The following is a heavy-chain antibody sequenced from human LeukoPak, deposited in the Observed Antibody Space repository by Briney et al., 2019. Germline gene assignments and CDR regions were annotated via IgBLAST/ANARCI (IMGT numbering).Heavy chain of an antibody. Sequence: GGSLRLSCAASGFTFSSYAMSWVRQAPGKGLEWVSAISGSGGSTYYADSVKGRFTISRDNSKNTLHLQMNSLRAEDTAVYYCAKQTTFPGSYHLANFDYWGQGTLVTVSS. D-gene: IGHD3-10*01. CDR3: AKQTTFPGSYHLANFDY. CDR2: ISGSGGST. CDR1: GFTFSSYA. V-gene: IGHV3-23*01. J-gene: IGHJ4*02.